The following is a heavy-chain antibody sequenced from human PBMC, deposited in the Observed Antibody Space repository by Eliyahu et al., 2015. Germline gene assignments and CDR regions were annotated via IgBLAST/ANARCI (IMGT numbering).Heavy chain of an antibody. CDR3: ASRTPCSFDY. J-gene: IGHJ4*02. CDR1: GXSIGSHXXEX. CDR2: VXPEGNT. V-gene: IGHV4-4*02. D-gene: IGHD1-1*01. Sequence: QVQLQESGPGLVKPSEXLSLTXSISGXSIGSHXXEXWAWVXXPPGKGLEWIGEVXPEGNTNYNPSLKGRVTVSLDKSRSLLSLFLMSVTAADTAVYFCASRTPCSFDYWGPGTLVTVSS.